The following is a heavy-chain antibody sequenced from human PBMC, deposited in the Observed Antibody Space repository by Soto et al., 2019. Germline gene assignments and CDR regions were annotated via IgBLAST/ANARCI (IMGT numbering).Heavy chain of an antibody. V-gene: IGHV4-38-2*02. J-gene: IGHJ4*02. Sequence: SETLSLTCTVSGYSISSGYYWSWIRQTPGKGLEWIGSISHSGTSFYNPSLRSRVTISMDTSNNHFSLKLNSLTSLRAEDTAVYHCARARGNDWYSDYWGQGTMVTVSS. CDR2: ISHSGTS. CDR3: ARARGNDWYSDY. CDR1: GYSISSGYY. D-gene: IGHD2-21*02.